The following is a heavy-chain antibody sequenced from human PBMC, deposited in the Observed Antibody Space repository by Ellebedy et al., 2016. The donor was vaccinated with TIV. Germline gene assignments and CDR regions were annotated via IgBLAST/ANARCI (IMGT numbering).Heavy chain of an antibody. D-gene: IGHD6-13*01. CDR2: ISTHSGNT. J-gene: IGHJ4*02. V-gene: IGHV1-18*01. Sequence: AASVKVSCKASGYTFTSNGISWVRQAPGQGLEWMGWISTHSGNTNYAQKVQGRVTMTTDTSTSTAYMELRSLRSDDTAVYYCASRPGIAAAGSPPGDYWGQGTLVTVSS. CDR3: ASRPGIAAAGSPPGDY. CDR1: GYTFTSNG.